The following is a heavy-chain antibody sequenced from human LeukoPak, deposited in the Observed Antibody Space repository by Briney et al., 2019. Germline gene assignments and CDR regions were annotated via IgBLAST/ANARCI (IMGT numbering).Heavy chain of an antibody. J-gene: IGHJ4*02. CDR2: INTYGTSA. Sequence: GGSLRLSCAASGFTFSSYTMNWVRQVPGKGLAWVSHINTYGTSAIYADSVKGRFTISRDNAKNMLFLQMDSLRAEDTAVYYCARDNGYKFDYWGQGTLVTVSS. D-gene: IGHD5-24*01. V-gene: IGHV3-74*01. CDR1: GFTFSSYT. CDR3: ARDNGYKFDY.